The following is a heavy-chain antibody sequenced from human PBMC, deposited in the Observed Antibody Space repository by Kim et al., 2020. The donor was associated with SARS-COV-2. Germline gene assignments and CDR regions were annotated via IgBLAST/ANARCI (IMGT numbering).Heavy chain of an antibody. CDR3: ARDLRFGEFSAFDI. D-gene: IGHD3-10*01. J-gene: IGHJ3*02. V-gene: IGHV4-31*02. Sequence: NPSLTSRVTISVDTSKNPFSLKLSSVTAADTAVYYCARDLRFGEFSAFDIWGQGTMVTVSS.